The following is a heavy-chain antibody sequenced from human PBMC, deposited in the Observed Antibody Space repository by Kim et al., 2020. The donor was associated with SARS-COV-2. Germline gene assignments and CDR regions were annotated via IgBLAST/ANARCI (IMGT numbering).Heavy chain of an antibody. CDR3: ARDRADYGDYDDAFDI. D-gene: IGHD4-17*01. Sequence: SVNGRVTISRDNAKTSLYLQMSSLRAEDTAVYYCARDRADYGDYDDAFDIWGQGTMVTVSS. J-gene: IGHJ3*02. V-gene: IGHV3-11*06.